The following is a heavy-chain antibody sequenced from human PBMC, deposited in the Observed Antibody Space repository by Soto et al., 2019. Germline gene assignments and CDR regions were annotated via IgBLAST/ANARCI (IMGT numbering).Heavy chain of an antibody. CDR1: GFIFSNYA. Sequence: GGSLRLSCSASGFIFSNYAMSWARQAPGKGLEWVSIISGSSIRTYYADSVKGRFTISRDNSKNTLDLQMNNLRVEDTAIYYCAKDHAREQFVRGENWFDSWGQGTLVTVSS. CDR3: AKDHAREQFVRGENWFDS. CDR2: ISGSSIRT. D-gene: IGHD6-6*01. V-gene: IGHV3-23*01. J-gene: IGHJ5*01.